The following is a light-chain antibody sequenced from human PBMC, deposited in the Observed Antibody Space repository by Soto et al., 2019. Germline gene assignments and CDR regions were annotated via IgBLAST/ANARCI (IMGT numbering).Light chain of an antibody. CDR1: SSDVGGYNY. Sequence: QSALTQPASVSGSPGQSITISCTGTSSDVGGYNYVSWYQQHPGKAPKLMIYEVSNRPSGVSNRFSGSKSGNTASLTISGLQAEDEADYYCSSYTSGSTPNFGTGTKSPS. V-gene: IGLV2-14*01. J-gene: IGLJ1*01. CDR3: SSYTSGSTPN. CDR2: EVS.